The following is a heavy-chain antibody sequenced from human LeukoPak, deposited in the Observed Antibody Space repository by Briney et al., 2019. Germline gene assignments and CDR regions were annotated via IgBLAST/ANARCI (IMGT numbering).Heavy chain of an antibody. V-gene: IGHV4-39*01. CDR2: IYYSGST. J-gene: IGHJ4*02. Sequence: SETLSLTCTVSGGSIGSSSYYWGWIRQPPGKGLEWIGSIYYSGSTYYNPSLKSRVTISVDTSKNQFSLKLSSVTAADTAVYYCARRGYSSSWPTFDYWGQGTLVTVSS. D-gene: IGHD6-13*01. CDR1: GGSIGSSSYY. CDR3: ARRGYSSSWPTFDY.